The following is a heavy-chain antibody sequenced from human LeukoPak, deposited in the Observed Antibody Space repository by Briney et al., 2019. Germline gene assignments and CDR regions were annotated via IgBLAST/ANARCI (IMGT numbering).Heavy chain of an antibody. V-gene: IGHV4-59*01. J-gene: IGHJ2*01. CDR3: ARVLRSGKLLLHWYLDL. CDR2: TSYSGST. CDR1: GGSISSYY. D-gene: IGHD3-16*02. Sequence: PSETLSLTCTVSGGSISSYYWSWIRQPPGKGLEWIGYTSYSGSTNYNPSLKSRVTISVDTSKNQFSLKLSSVTAADTAVYYCARVLRSGKLLLHWYLDLWGRGTLVTVSS.